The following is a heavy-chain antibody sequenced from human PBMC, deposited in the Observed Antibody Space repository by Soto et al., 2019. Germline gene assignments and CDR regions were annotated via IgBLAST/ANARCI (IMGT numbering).Heavy chain of an antibody. Sequence: EVQLVESGGGLVKPGGSLRLSCEASGFTFSSHSMNWVRQAPGKGLEWVSSISSGSTYIFYADSVKGRFTLSRDNAKSSLYLEMNSLRVEDTATYYCARRMYCSTTNCSYYYLMDVWGQGTTVTVSS. D-gene: IGHD2-2*01. CDR3: ARRMYCSTTNCSYYYLMDV. V-gene: IGHV3-21*01. CDR1: GFTFSSHS. J-gene: IGHJ6*02. CDR2: ISSGSTYI.